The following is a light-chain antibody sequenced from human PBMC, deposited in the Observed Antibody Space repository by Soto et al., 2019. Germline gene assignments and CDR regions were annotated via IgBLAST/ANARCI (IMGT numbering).Light chain of an antibody. Sequence: EIVLTQSPGTLSLSPGERATLSCRASQSVSSSYLAWYQQKPGQAPRLLIYGASSRATGIPDRFSGSGSGTDFILTISRLEPEDFAVYYCQHYGSSPQTFGQGTKVEIK. J-gene: IGKJ1*01. CDR2: GAS. V-gene: IGKV3-20*01. CDR3: QHYGSSPQT. CDR1: QSVSSSY.